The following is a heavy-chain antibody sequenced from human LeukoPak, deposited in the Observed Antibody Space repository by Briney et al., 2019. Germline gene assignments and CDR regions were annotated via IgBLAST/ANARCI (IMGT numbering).Heavy chain of an antibody. V-gene: IGHV1-69*13. CDR2: IIPIFGTA. J-gene: IGHJ4*02. CDR1: GGTFSSYA. CDR3: ARGGMGIGGYFDY. Sequence: ASVKVSCKASGGTFSSYAISWVRQAPGQGLEWMGGIIPIFGTANYVQKFQGRVTITADESTSTAYMELSSLRSEDTAVYYCARGGMGIGGYFDYWGQGTLVTVSS. D-gene: IGHD3-16*01.